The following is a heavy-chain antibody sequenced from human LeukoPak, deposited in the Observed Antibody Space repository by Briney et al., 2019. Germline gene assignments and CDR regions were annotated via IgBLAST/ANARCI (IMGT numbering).Heavy chain of an antibody. V-gene: IGHV3-23*01. CDR1: EFIFSNYP. Sequence: WGSLRLSCAASEFIFSNYPMSWVRQAPGKGLEWVAAIGAGGSDTYYAHSVKGRFTISRDNSKNTLYLQMNGLRAEDTALYYCAKGRYCTGGTCTLFHYWGQGTLVSVSS. CDR3: AKGRYCTGGTCTLFHY. J-gene: IGHJ4*02. CDR2: IGAGGSDT. D-gene: IGHD2-15*01.